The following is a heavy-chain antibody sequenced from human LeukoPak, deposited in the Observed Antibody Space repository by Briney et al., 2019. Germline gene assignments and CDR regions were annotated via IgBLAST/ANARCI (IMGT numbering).Heavy chain of an antibody. CDR2: ISSCSSYI. V-gene: IGHV3-21*01. Sequence: PGGPLRLSCAASGFTFSSYSMNWVRQAPGKGLEWVSFISSCSSYIYYADSVKGRFTISRDNAKNSLYLQMNSLRAEDTAVYYCARDLRSSGWYYFDYWGQGTLVTVSS. D-gene: IGHD6-19*01. CDR3: ARDLRSSGWYYFDY. J-gene: IGHJ4*02. CDR1: GFTFSSYS.